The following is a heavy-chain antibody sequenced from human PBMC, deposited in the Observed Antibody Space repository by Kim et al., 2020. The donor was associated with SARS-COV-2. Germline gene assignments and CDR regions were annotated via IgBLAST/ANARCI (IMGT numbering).Heavy chain of an antibody. CDR3: ARLSSSVYWYYIDV. J-gene: IGHJ6*03. CDR1: GVSISSRAYS. Sequence: SETLSLTCTVSGVSISSRAYSWSWIRQRPGKGLESIAYIRSSGNTFYNPSLQSRVSMSVDTSQNHFSLRLDSVTAADTAVYFCARLSSSVYWYYIDVWGKGTTVTVSS. CDR2: IRSSGNT. V-gene: IGHV4-31*03. D-gene: IGHD3-16*02.